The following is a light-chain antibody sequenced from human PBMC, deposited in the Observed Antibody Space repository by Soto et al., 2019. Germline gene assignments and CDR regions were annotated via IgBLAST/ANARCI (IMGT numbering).Light chain of an antibody. CDR2: DAS. Sequence: EIVLTQSPATLSLSPGDRATLSCRASQGVSNYLAGYQQKPGQAPRLLIYDASNRATGIPARFSGSGSGTDFTLTISSLEPEDFAVYYCQHRSNWPSFGPGTKVDIK. V-gene: IGKV3-11*01. CDR3: QHRSNWPS. J-gene: IGKJ3*01. CDR1: QGVSNY.